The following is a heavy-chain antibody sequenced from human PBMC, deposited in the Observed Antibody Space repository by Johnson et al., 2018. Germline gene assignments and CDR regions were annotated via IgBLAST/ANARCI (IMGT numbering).Heavy chain of an antibody. CDR3: ARENWNYGRGTLDM. D-gene: IGHD1-7*01. Sequence: VQLLESGGGVVQPGRSLRLSCAASGFIFSSYGMHWVRQAPGKGLEWVAVIWYDGSKQYYADSVKGRFTISRDNSKSTLFLQMDSLRVEDTAVYYCARENWNYGRGTLDMWGQGTMVAVSS. CDR1: GFIFSSYG. V-gene: IGHV3-33*01. CDR2: IWYDGSKQ. J-gene: IGHJ3*01.